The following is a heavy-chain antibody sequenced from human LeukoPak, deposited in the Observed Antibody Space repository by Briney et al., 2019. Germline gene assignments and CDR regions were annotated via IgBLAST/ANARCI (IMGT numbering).Heavy chain of an antibody. V-gene: IGHV4-30-4*07. CDR1: GGSISSGGYS. CDR2: IYYSGST. Sequence: SETLSLTCAVSGGSISSGGYSWSWIRQPPGKGLEWIGYIYYSGSTYYNPSLKSRVTISVDTSKNQFSLKLSSVTAADTALYYCAVAPGDYWGQGTLVSVSA. J-gene: IGHJ4*02. CDR3: AVAPGDY. D-gene: IGHD2-21*01.